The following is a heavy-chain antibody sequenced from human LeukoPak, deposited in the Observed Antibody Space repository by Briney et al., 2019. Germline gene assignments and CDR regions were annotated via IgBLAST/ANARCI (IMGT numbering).Heavy chain of an antibody. CDR1: GGTFSSYA. CDR2: IIPIFGTA. Sequence: SVKVSCKASGGTFSSYAISWVRQAPGQGLEWMGGIIPIFGTANYAQKFQGRVTITADESTSTAYMELSSLRSEDTAVYYCARARDMITFGGVILNWGQGTLVTVSS. CDR3: ARARDMITFGGVILN. D-gene: IGHD3-16*02. V-gene: IGHV1-69*13. J-gene: IGHJ4*02.